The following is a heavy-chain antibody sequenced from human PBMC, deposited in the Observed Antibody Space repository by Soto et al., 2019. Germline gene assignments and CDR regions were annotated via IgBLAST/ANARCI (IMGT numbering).Heavy chain of an antibody. J-gene: IGHJ4*02. D-gene: IGHD5-12*01. CDR2: ITPYNGNT. CDR1: GYTFSAYG. Sequence: ASVKVSCKGSGYTFSAYGISWVRQAPGQGLEWMGWITPYNGNTHYEQKYQGRDTMTADTSTSTAYMEEGGLRSDDTDVYYCARGNSGYDYPAIFDYWGRGTLVTVSS. V-gene: IGHV1-18*01. CDR3: ARGNSGYDYPAIFDY.